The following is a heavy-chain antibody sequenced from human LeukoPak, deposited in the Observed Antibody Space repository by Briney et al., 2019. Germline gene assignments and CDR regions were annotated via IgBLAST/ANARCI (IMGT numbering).Heavy chain of an antibody. CDR3: AKDLVTDLWAFDI. D-gene: IGHD1-14*01. CDR2: ISYDGSNK. Sequence: RGSLRLSCAASGFTFSSYSMHWVRQAPGKGLEWVAVISYDGSNKYYADSVKGRFTISRDNSKNTLYLQMNSLRAEDTAVYYCAKDLVTDLWAFDIWGQGTMVTVSS. J-gene: IGHJ3*02. V-gene: IGHV3-30*18. CDR1: GFTFSSYS.